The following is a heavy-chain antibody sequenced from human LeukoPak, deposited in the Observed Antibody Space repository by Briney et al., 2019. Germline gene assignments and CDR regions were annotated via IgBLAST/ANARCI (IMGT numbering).Heavy chain of an antibody. J-gene: IGHJ4*02. V-gene: IGHV4-59*08. CDR2: MFHSGST. CDR1: GGSISNYY. Sequence: SETLSLTCTVSGGSISNYYWSWIRQPPGKGLEWIAYMFHSGSTNYNPSLKSRVTISVDTSKDQFSLKLNSVTAADTAVYYCARLVGPTIWDYWGQGTLVTVSS. CDR3: ARLVGPTIWDY. D-gene: IGHD3-3*01.